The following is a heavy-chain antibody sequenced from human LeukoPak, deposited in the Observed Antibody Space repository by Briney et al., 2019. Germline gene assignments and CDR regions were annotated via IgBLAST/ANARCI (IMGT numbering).Heavy chain of an antibody. CDR3: ARDSGTTGEVKFDP. CDR1: GDSISRYY. J-gene: IGHJ5*02. CDR2: IYNGGII. Sequence: SETLSLTCTVSGDSISRYYWSWIRQPAGKGLEWIGRIYNGGIITYNPSLKSRVTMSIDTSNNQFSLRLRFVTAADTAVYYCARDSGTTGEVKFDPWGQGALVTVSS. D-gene: IGHD3-10*01. V-gene: IGHV4-4*07.